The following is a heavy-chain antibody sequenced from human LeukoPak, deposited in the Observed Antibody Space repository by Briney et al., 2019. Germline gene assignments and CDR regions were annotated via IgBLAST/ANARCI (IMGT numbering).Heavy chain of an antibody. CDR1: GYTFTSYD. CDR3: AREVSAMDAFDI. D-gene: IGHD3-10*01. V-gene: IGHV1-8*03. Sequence: ASVKVSCKASGYTFTSYDINWVRQATGQGLEWMGWMNPNSGNTGYAQKFQGRVTITRNTSISTAYMELSSLRSEDTAGYYCAREVSAMDAFDIWGQGTMVTVSS. CDR2: MNPNSGNT. J-gene: IGHJ3*02.